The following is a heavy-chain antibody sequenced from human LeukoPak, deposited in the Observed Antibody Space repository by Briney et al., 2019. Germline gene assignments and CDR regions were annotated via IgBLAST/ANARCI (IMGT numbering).Heavy chain of an antibody. CDR2: INPSGGST. CDR1: GYTFTSYY. Sequence: ASVKVSCKPSGYTFTSYYMHWVRQAPGQGLEWMGIINPSGGSTSYAQKFQGRVTMTRDTSTSTVYMELSSLRSEDTAVYYCAREGKETTVVIPYDYWGQGTLVTVSS. CDR3: AREGKETTVVIPYDY. D-gene: IGHD4-23*01. V-gene: IGHV1-46*01. J-gene: IGHJ4*02.